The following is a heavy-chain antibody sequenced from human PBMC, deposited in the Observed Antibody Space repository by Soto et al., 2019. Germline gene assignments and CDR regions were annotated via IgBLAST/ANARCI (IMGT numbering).Heavy chain of an antibody. J-gene: IGHJ4*02. Sequence: PSGTLSLTCTVSDDSISSSFYYWGWVRQPPGKGLEWIGNIYYSGSTNYNPSLKSRVTISVDTSKNQFSLKLTSVTAADTAVYYCARDKITGLFDYWGQGTLVTVSS. V-gene: IGHV4-39*07. CDR1: DDSISSSFYY. CDR3: ARDKITGLFDY. CDR2: IYYSGST. D-gene: IGHD2-8*02.